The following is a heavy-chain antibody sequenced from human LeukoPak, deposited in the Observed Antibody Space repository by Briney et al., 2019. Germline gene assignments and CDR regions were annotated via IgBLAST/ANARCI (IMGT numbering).Heavy chain of an antibody. CDR3: ARRPGYYYGMDV. CDR2: IYYSGST. CDR1: GGSISSYY. V-gene: IGHV4-59*08. J-gene: IGHJ6*02. Sequence: PSETLSLTCTVSGGSISSYYWSWIRQPPGKGLEWIGYIYYSGSTNYNPSLKSRVTISVDTSKNQFSLKLSSVTAADTAVYYRARRPGYYYGMDVWGQGTTVTVSS.